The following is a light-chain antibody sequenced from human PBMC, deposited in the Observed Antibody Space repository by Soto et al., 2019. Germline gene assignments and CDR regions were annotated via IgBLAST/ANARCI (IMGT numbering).Light chain of an antibody. CDR1: HTISSSY. V-gene: IGKV3-20*01. CDR2: GIS. Sequence: IVLTQSPGTLSLSPGERATLSCRPSHTISSSYLAWYQQKPGQAPRLLMHGISRRATGIPDRFSGSGSGTDFTLTITRLEPEDFAVYYCQQYVTSSPRTFGQGTKVDIK. CDR3: QQYVTSSPRT. J-gene: IGKJ1*01.